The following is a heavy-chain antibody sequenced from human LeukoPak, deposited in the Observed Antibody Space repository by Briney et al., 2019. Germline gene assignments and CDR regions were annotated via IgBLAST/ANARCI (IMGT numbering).Heavy chain of an antibody. CDR2: ISGGGINT. CDR1: GFAFGKYD. Sequence: GGSLRLSCAASGFAFGKYDMSWVRQAPGKGLEWVSFISGGGINTYYAASVKGRFTISWDTSKNTLFLQMSSLRGDDTAVYYCAEGGISGTGDSDYWGQGTLVTVSS. V-gene: IGHV3-23*01. D-gene: IGHD1-20*01. J-gene: IGHJ4*02. CDR3: AEGGISGTGDSDY.